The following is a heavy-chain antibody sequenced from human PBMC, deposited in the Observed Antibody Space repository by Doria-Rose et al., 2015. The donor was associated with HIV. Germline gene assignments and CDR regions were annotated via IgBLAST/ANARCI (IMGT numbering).Heavy chain of an antibody. CDR3: ARIKSGRWYHKYYFDF. CDR1: GVSLSSPGMG. D-gene: IGHD6-13*01. Sequence: QVTLKEPGPVLVKPTETLTLTCTVSGVSLSSPGMGVSWIRQPPGKALEWLANIFSGDERSHKTSLKSRLTISRGTSKSQVVLTMTDMDPVDTATYYCARIKSGRWYHKYYFDFWGQGTLVIVSA. CDR2: IFSGDER. V-gene: IGHV2-26*01. J-gene: IGHJ4*02.